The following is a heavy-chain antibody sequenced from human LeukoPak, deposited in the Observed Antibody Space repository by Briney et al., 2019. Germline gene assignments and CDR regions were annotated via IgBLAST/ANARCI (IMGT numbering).Heavy chain of an antibody. D-gene: IGHD2-8*01. Sequence: SETLSLTCTVSGGSISSSSYYWGWIRQPPGKGLEWIGSIYYSGSTYYNPSLKSRVTISVDTSKNQFSLKLSSVTAADTAVYYCARRLGLYCTNGVCYTGEFDYWGQGTLVTVSS. CDR2: IYYSGST. CDR3: ARRLGLYCTNGVCYTGEFDY. CDR1: GGSISSSSYY. V-gene: IGHV4-39*07. J-gene: IGHJ4*02.